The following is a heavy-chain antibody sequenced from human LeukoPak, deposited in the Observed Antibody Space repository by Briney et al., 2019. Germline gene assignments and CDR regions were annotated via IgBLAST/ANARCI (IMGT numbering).Heavy chain of an antibody. D-gene: IGHD2-15*01. CDR1: GGSFSGYY. J-gene: IGHJ6*03. CDR3: ARVSQGYSRTASHSYYYYYMDV. CDR2: INHSGST. Sequence: SETLSLTCAVYGGSFSGYYWSWIRQPPGKGLEWIGEINHSGSTSYNPSLKSRVTISVDTSKNQFSLKLSSVTAADTAVYYCARVSQGYSRTASHSYYYYYMDVWGKGTTVTVSS. V-gene: IGHV4-34*01.